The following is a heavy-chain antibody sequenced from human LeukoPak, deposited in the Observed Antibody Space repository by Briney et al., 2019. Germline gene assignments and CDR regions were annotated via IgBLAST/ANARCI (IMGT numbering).Heavy chain of an antibody. D-gene: IGHD6-13*01. J-gene: IGHJ4*02. CDR3: ARDASGYSSS. Sequence: GGSLRLSCAASGFTVSSNYMSWVRQAPGKGLEWVSVIYSGGSTHYADSVKGRFTISRDNSKNTLYLQMNSLRAEDTAVYYCARDASGYSSSWGQGTLVTVSS. CDR2: IYSGGST. CDR1: GFTVSSNY. V-gene: IGHV3-53*01.